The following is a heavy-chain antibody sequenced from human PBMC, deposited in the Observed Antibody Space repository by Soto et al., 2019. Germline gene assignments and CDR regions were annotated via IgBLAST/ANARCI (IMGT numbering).Heavy chain of an antibody. CDR1: GFTFNDHS. CDR3: AKDAPKFGDYVPWYFDC. V-gene: IGHV3-9*01. Sequence: EVQLVESGGGLVQPGRSLRLSCAASGFTFNDHSMHWVRQAPGKGLERVSGISWNSGSIGYADSVKGRFTISRDNAKNSLFLQMNSLRPADSAFYYCAKDAPKFGDYVPWYFDCWGQGTLVTVSS. J-gene: IGHJ4*02. CDR2: ISWNSGSI. D-gene: IGHD4-17*01.